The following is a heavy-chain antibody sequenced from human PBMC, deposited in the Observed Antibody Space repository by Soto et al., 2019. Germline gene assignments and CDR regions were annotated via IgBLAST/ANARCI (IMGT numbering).Heavy chain of an antibody. J-gene: IGHJ6*02. CDR2: ISYDGSNK. V-gene: IGHV3-30*04. D-gene: IGHD4-17*01. Sequence: GGSLRLSCAASGFTFSSYAMHWVRQAPGKGLEWVAVISYDGSNKYYADSVKGRFTISRDNSKNTLYLQMNSLRAEDTAVYYCALHGDYVTYYYGMDVWGQGTTVTVSS. CDR1: GFTFSSYA. CDR3: ALHGDYVTYYYGMDV.